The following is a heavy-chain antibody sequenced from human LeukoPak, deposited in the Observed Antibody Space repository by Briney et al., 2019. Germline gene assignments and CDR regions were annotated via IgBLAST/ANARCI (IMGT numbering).Heavy chain of an antibody. Sequence: ASVKVSCKASGYTFTSYYMHWVRQAPGQGLEWMGIINPSGGSTSYAQKFQGRVTMTRDTSTSTVYMELSSLRSEDTAVYYCASIYYDSSGYLAIDYWGQGTLVTVSS. J-gene: IGHJ4*02. CDR2: INPSGGST. V-gene: IGHV1-46*01. CDR3: ASIYYDSSGYLAIDY. D-gene: IGHD3-22*01. CDR1: GYTFTSYY.